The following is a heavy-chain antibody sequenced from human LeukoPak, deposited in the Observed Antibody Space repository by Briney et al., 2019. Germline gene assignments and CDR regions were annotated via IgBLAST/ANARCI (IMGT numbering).Heavy chain of an antibody. Sequence: ASVKVSCKAPGDSFATYGLSWVRQAPGQGLEWMGWISPYNGKTDYARKFQDRVTMTTDISTTTAYMELTSLTSDDTAVYFCARHPRTIWSTISDNWFDPWGQGTLVTVSS. D-gene: IGHD2-8*01. V-gene: IGHV1-18*01. J-gene: IGHJ5*02. CDR1: GDSFATYG. CDR3: ARHPRTIWSTISDNWFDP. CDR2: ISPYNGKT.